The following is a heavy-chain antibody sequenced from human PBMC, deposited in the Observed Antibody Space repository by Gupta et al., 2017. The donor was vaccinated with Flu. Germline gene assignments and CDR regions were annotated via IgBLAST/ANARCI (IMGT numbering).Heavy chain of an antibody. D-gene: IGHD6-19*01. CDR3: AKSSGGYSFDAFDI. CDR2: ISGSGGST. V-gene: IGHV3-23*01. CDR1: GFTFSSYA. J-gene: IGHJ3*02. Sequence: EVQLLESGGGLVQPGGSLRLSCAASGFTFSSYAMSWVRQAPGKGLEGVSAISGSGGSTYYADSVKGRFTISRENSKNTLYQQMKRLGAEETSVYYCAKSSGGYSFDAFDIGGQGTMVTVSS.